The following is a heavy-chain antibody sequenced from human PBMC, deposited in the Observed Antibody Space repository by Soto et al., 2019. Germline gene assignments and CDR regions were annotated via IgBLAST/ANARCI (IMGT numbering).Heavy chain of an antibody. CDR1: SDTFTTYA. CDR3: AKEAYCGGDCYSAYDY. D-gene: IGHD2-21*02. CDR2: ISRSGGST. V-gene: IGHV3-23*01. J-gene: IGHJ4*02. Sequence: PAGSLRLSCAASSDTFTTYAMSGVRQDQGKGLEWVSEISRSGGSTHYADSVKGRFTISRDNSKNTLYLQMSSLRAEDTAVYYCAKEAYCGGDCYSAYDYWGQGNLVTVSS.